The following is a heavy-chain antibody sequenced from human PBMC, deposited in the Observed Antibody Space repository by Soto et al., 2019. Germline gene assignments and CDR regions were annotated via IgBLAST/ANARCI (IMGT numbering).Heavy chain of an antibody. Sequence: GGSLRLSCAASGFTVSISYMTWVRQVPGKGLEWVSIIYSDGNTYYADSVKGRFTISRDNSKNTLYLQMSSLRAEDTAVYYCAKRKYCPSTTYYFDLWGQGTLVTVSS. D-gene: IGHD2-2*01. J-gene: IGHJ4*02. CDR1: GFTVSISY. V-gene: IGHV3-66*01. CDR2: IYSDGNT. CDR3: AKRKYCPSTTYYFDL.